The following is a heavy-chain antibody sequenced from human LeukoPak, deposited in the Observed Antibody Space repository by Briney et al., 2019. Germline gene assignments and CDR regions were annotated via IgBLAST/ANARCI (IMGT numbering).Heavy chain of an antibody. V-gene: IGHV5-51*01. CDR1: GSSFSNYW. CDR3: ACRRFSDTWSDP. CDR2: IYPGGSIT. D-gene: IGHD1-14*01. J-gene: IGHJ5*02. Sequence: GESLKISCKGFGSSFSNYWIGWVRQVPGKGLEWMGIIYPGGSITHYSPSFQSQVTISADKSISTVYLQWTSLKDSDSAMYYCACRRFSDTWSDPWGQGTLVTVSS.